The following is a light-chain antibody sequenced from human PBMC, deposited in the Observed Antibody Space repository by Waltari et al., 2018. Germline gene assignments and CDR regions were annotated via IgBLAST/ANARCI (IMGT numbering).Light chain of an antibody. CDR2: DVS. J-gene: IGLJ3*02. V-gene: IGLV2-11*01. Sequence: QSALTQPRPVSGSPGQSVTISCTGTSSDFGGYHYFSWFQQHPGKAHKLMIHDVSKRPSGVPDRFSGSKSGNTASLTISGLQADDETDYYCCSYAGRYTWVFGGGTKLTVL. CDR1: SSDFGGYHY. CDR3: CSYAGRYTWV.